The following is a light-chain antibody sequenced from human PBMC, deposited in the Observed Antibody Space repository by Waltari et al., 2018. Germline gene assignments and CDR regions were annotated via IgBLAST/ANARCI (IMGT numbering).Light chain of an antibody. CDR1: QSSSSW. Sequence: DIQMTQSPSTLSASVGDRVTITCRASQSSSSWLAWYQQKPGKAPKLLIYKASSLESGVPSRFSGSGSGTEFTLTISRLQPDDFATYYCQQYNSYPYTFGQGTKLEIK. CDR3: QQYNSYPYT. V-gene: IGKV1-5*03. J-gene: IGKJ2*01. CDR2: KAS.